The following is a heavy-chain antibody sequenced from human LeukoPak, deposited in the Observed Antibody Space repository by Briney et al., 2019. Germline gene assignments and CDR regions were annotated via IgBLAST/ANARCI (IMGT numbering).Heavy chain of an antibody. D-gene: IGHD2-15*01. Sequence: SGTLSLTCAVYGGSFSGYYWSWIRQPPGKGLEWIGEINHSGSTNYNPSLKSRVTISVDTSKNQFSLKLSSVTAADTAVYFCARGKEGYCSGGRCYGFWYFDLWGRGTLVTVSS. V-gene: IGHV4-34*01. CDR3: ARGKEGYCSGGRCYGFWYFDL. J-gene: IGHJ2*01. CDR2: INHSGST. CDR1: GGSFSGYY.